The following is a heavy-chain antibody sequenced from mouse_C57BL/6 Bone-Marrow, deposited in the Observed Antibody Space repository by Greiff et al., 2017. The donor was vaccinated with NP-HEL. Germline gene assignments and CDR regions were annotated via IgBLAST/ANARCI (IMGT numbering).Heavy chain of an antibody. J-gene: IGHJ1*03. CDR1: GYTFTDYN. Sequence: EVQVVESGPELVKPGASVKIPCKASGYTFTDYNMDWVKQSHGKSLEWIGDINPNNGGTIYNQKFKGQATMTVDKSSSTAYMELRSLTSEDTAVYYCARSVPFYYYGSSCGYFDVWGTGTTVTVSS. D-gene: IGHD1-1*01. CDR2: INPNNGGT. CDR3: ARSVPFYYYGSSCGYFDV. V-gene: IGHV1-18*01.